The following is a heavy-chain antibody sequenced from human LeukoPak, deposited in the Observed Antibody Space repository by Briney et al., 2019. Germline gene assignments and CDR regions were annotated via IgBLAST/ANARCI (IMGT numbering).Heavy chain of an antibody. D-gene: IGHD3-10*01. Sequence: PSQTLSLTCALSGGSLSSGGYSWRWIRQPPGRGLEWIGYIYHSGSTYYNPSLKSRVTISVDTSKNQFSLKLSSVTAADTAVYYCARVVWFGELAYYFDYWGQGTLVTVSS. CDR2: IYHSGST. J-gene: IGHJ4*02. V-gene: IGHV4-30-2*05. CDR1: GGSLSSGGYS. CDR3: ARVVWFGELAYYFDY.